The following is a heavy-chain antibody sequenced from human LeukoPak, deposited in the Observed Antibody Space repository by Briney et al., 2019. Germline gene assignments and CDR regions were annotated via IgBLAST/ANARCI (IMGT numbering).Heavy chain of an antibody. CDR2: VHLNGAT. CDR1: GGSITTTNW. CDR3: TRESGAFSPFGF. V-gene: IGHV4-4*02. D-gene: IGHD1-26*01. J-gene: IGHJ4*02. Sequence: SETLSLTCAVSGGSITTTNWWSWVRQPPGKRLEWIGEVHLNGATNYNPSLESRFSMSIDKSNNHLSLEVTSVTAADTAMYYCTRESGAFSPFGFWGQGTPVTVSS.